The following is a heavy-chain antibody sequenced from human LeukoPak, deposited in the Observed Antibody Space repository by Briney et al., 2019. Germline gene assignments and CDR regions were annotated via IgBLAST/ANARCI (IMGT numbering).Heavy chain of an antibody. D-gene: IGHD1-26*01. CDR1: GGTFSSYA. V-gene: IGHV1-69*04. CDR3: AREWELRKNGFDI. J-gene: IGHJ3*02. Sequence: SVKVSCKASGGTFSSYAISWVRQAPGQGLEWMGRIIPILGIANYAQKFQGRVTITADKSTSTAYMELSSLRSEDTAVYYCAREWELRKNGFDIWGQGTMVTVSS. CDR2: IIPILGIA.